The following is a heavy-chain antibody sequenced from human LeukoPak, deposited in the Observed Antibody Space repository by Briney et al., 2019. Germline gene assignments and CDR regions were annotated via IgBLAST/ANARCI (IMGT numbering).Heavy chain of an antibody. J-gene: IGHJ5*02. V-gene: IGHV3-7*01. Sequence: PGGSLRLSCAASGFTFSSYWMSWVRQAPGKGLEWVANIKQDGSEKYYVDSVKGRFTISRDNAKNSLYLQMNSLRAEDTAVYYCARVSGTSFDSTDDWFDPWGQGTLVTVSS. CDR2: IKQDGSEK. CDR3: ARVSGTSFDSTDDWFDP. CDR1: GFTFSSYW. D-gene: IGHD2-2*01.